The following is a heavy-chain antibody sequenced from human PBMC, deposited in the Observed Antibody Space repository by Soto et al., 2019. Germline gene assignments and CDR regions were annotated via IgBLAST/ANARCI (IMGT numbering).Heavy chain of an antibody. V-gene: IGHV3-23*01. CDR1: GFTLSSYA. CDR3: VKDESINWYSGHFRH. Sequence: HPGGSLRLSCAASGFTLSSYAVSWVRQAPGKGLEWVSAIIGNGVDTYCADSVKGRFTISRDSSENTLYLQMNSLRAEDTAVYYCVKDESINWYSGHFRHWGQGTLVTVSS. CDR2: IIGNGVDT. D-gene: IGHD6-13*01. J-gene: IGHJ1*01.